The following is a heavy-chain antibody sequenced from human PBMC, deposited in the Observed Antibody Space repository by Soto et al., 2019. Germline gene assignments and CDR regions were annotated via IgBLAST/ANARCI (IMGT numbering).Heavy chain of an antibody. CDR2: ISAYNGNT. D-gene: IGHD2-15*01. V-gene: IGHV1-18*01. CDR1: GYTFTSYG. J-gene: IGHJ6*02. CDR3: AGSVWGYCRGGSCYPSYGSDV. Sequence: QVQLVQSGAEVKKPGASVKVSCKASGYTFTSYGISWVRQAPGQGLEWMGWISAYNGNTNYAQKLQGRVTMTTDTTTSTTYMQLRSLRSDDTAVYYCAGSVWGYCRGGSCYPSYGSDVWGQGTTVTVSS.